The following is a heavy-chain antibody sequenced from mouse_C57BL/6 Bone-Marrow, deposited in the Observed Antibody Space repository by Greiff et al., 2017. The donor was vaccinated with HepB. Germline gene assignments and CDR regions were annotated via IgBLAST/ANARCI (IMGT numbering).Heavy chain of an antibody. CDR3: ATRSYGWYFDV. J-gene: IGHJ1*03. Sequence: VKLVESGPGLVQPSQSLSITCTVSGFSLTSYGVHWVRQSPGKGLEWLGVIWSGGSTDYNAAFISRLSISKDNSKSQVFFKMNSLQADDTAIYYCATRSYGWYFDVWGTGTTVTVSS. V-gene: IGHV2-2*01. CDR2: IWSGGST. CDR1: GFSLTSYG. D-gene: IGHD1-1*01.